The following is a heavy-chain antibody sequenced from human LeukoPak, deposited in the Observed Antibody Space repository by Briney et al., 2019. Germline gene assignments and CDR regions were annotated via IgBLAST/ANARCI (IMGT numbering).Heavy chain of an antibody. CDR3: ARVVYHGAAASYLFDI. Sequence: PGGSLRLSCAASGFTFSNYNMNWVRQAPGKGPEWVSSIASSSSYMYYAGSVMGRFTISRDNAENSLYLQMNTLRAEDTAMYYCARVVYHGAAASYLFDIWGQGTMVTVSS. CDR1: GFTFSNYN. J-gene: IGHJ3*02. V-gene: IGHV3-21*01. D-gene: IGHD1-14*01. CDR2: IASSSSYM.